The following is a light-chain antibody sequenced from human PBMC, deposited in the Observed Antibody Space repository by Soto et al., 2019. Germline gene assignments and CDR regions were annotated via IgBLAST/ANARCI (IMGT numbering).Light chain of an antibody. CDR2: GAS. V-gene: IGKV3-20*01. CDR1: QSLITRY. Sequence: IVLTQSPGTLSLFPGERATLSCRASQSLITRYLAWYQQKPGQAPRHLIYGASSRATGIPDRFSGSGSGTDFTLTISRLEPEDFAVYSCQQYGTSPTFGQGTRLEIK. CDR3: QQYGTSPT. J-gene: IGKJ5*01.